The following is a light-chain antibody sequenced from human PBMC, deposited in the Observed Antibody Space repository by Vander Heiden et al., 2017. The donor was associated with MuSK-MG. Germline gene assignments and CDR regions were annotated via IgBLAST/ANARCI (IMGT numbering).Light chain of an antibody. J-gene: IGLJ3*02. Sequence: SCTRSSGNIASSYVQWFQQRPGSIPTIVIYEDDHRPSGVPERFSGALDSSSQSASLTISGLKTEDEADYYCQSYYGGYWVFGGGTRLTVL. CDR1: SGNIASSY. CDR2: EDD. CDR3: QSYYGGYWV. V-gene: IGLV6-57*01.